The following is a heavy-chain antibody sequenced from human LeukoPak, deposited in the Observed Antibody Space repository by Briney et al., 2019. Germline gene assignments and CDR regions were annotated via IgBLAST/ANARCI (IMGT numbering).Heavy chain of an antibody. CDR1: GGSISSSSYY. J-gene: IGHJ5*02. Sequence: PSETLSLTCTVSGGSISSSSYYWGWIRQPPGKGLEWIGSIYYSGCTYYNPSLKSRVTISVDTSKHQFSLKLSSVTAADTAVYYCASGPVYCSSTSCYKMPFDPWGQGTLVTVSS. CDR2: IYYSGCT. D-gene: IGHD2-2*02. CDR3: ASGPVYCSSTSCYKMPFDP. V-gene: IGHV4-39*07.